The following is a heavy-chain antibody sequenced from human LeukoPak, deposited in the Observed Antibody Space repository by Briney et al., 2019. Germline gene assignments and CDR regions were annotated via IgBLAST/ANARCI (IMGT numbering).Heavy chain of an antibody. CDR3: ARALPGYDSSGYSANYYYYYMDV. Sequence: GASVKVSCKASGGTFSSYAISWVRQAPGQGLEWMGGIIPIFGTANYAQKFQGRVTITTDESMSTAYMELSSLRSEDTAVYYCARALPGYDSSGYSANYYYYYMDVWGKGTTVTVSS. V-gene: IGHV1-69*05. J-gene: IGHJ6*03. CDR2: IIPIFGTA. CDR1: GGTFSSYA. D-gene: IGHD3-22*01.